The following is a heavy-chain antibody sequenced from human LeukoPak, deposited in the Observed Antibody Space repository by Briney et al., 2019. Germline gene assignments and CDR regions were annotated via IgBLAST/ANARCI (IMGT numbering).Heavy chain of an antibody. D-gene: IGHD5-24*01. CDR1: GFTFSSYG. V-gene: IGHV3-30*18. CDR3: AKDAYPTRRDGNPREDYGMDV. Sequence: GGSLRLSCAASGFTFSSYGMHWVRQAPGKGLEWVAVISYDGSNKYYADSAKGRFTISRDNSKNTLYLQMNSLRAEDTAVYYCAKDAYPTRRDGNPREDYGMDVWGQGTTVTVSS. CDR2: ISYDGSNK. J-gene: IGHJ6*02.